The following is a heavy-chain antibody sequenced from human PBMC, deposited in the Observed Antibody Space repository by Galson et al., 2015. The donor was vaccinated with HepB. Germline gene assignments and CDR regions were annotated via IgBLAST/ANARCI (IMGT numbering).Heavy chain of an antibody. J-gene: IGHJ4*02. CDR3: ACTIAAADSYFSY. CDR1: GDSVSSNRAA. V-gene: IGHV6-1*01. Sequence: CAISGDSVSSNRAAWNWIRQSPSRGLEWLGRTYYRSKWYYDYALSVKSRITINPDTSKNQFSLQLNSVSPEDTAVYYCACTIAAADSYFSYWGQGMLLTVSS. CDR2: TYYRSKWYY. D-gene: IGHD6-13*01.